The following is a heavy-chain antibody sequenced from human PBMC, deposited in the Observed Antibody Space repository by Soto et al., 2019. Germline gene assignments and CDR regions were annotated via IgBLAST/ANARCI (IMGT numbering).Heavy chain of an antibody. D-gene: IGHD6-6*01. Sequence: ASVKVSCKASGYTFTSYYMHWVRQAPGQGLEWMGIINPSGGSTSYAQKFQGRVTMTRDTSTSTVYMELSSLRSEDTAVYYCARTQSIAARPASWGYYYGMDVWGQGTTVTVSS. CDR1: GYTFTSYY. J-gene: IGHJ6*02. V-gene: IGHV1-46*01. CDR2: INPSGGST. CDR3: ARTQSIAARPASWGYYYGMDV.